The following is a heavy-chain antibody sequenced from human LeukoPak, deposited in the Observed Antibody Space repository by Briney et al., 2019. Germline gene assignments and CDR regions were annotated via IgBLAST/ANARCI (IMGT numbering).Heavy chain of an antibody. D-gene: IGHD3-9*01. CDR1: GGSFSGYY. J-gene: IGHJ6*02. CDR2: VNHSGST. V-gene: IGHV4-34*01. CDR3: ARGSRYDILTGYLNYYYYYYGMDV. Sequence: SETLSLTCAVYGGSFSGYYWSWIRQPPGKGLEWIGEVNHSGSTNYNPSLKSRVTISVDTSKNQFSLKLSSVTAADTAVYYCARGSRYDILTGYLNYYYYYYGMDVWGQGTTVTVSS.